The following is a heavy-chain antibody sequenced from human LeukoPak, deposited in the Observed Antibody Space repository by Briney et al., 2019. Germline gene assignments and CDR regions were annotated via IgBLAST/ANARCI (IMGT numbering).Heavy chain of an antibody. D-gene: IGHD6-13*01. CDR1: GFTFSTYT. V-gene: IGHV3-23*01. J-gene: IGHJ6*03. Sequence: GGSLRLSCAASGFTFSTYTMSWVRRAPGKGLEWVSALGGSDGATHYADAVKGRFTIFRDNSKNTLFLQMNSLRAEDTAVYYCAKDLAAAGTLQYMDVWGKGTTVTVSS. CDR3: AKDLAAAGTLQYMDV. CDR2: LGGSDGAT.